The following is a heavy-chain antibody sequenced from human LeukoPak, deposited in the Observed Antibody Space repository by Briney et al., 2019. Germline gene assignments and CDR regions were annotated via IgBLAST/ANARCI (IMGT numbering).Heavy chain of an antibody. D-gene: IGHD2/OR15-2a*01. CDR3: ARNNRPHVDAFDI. J-gene: IGHJ3*02. CDR2: INPNSGGT. CDR1: GYTFIGYY. Sequence: GASVKVSCKASGYTFIGYYIHWVRQAPGQGLEWMGWINPNSGGTNYAQKFQGKVIMTRDTSISTAYMELSRLTSDDTAVYYCARNNRPHVDAFDIWGQGTMVTVSS. V-gene: IGHV1-2*02.